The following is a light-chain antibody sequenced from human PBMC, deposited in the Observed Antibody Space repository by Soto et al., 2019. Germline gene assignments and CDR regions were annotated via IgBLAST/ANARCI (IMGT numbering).Light chain of an antibody. CDR1: DFDVGAYNY. CDR2: DVS. Sequence: QSVLTQPSSVSGSPGQSITISCTGTDFDVGAYNYVSWYQQHPGKAPKLMIYDVSNRPSGVSSRFSGTKSGNTASLTISGLQAEDEAEYYGSSYSSSSTVVVGGGTKLTVL. CDR3: SSYSSSSTVV. J-gene: IGLJ3*02. V-gene: IGLV2-14*03.